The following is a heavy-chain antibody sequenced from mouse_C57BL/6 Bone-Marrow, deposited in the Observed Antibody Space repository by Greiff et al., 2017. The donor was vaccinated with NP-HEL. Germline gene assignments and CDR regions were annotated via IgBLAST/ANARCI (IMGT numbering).Heavy chain of an antibody. CDR2: ILPGSGST. Sequence: VQLQQSGAELMKPGASVKLSCKATGYTFTGYWIEWVKQRPGHGLEWIGEILPGSGSTNSNEKFKGKATFTADTSSNTAYMQLSSLTTEDSAIYYCARGNYDYDDYWGQGTTLTVSS. J-gene: IGHJ2*01. V-gene: IGHV1-9*01. CDR1: GYTFTGYW. D-gene: IGHD2-4*01. CDR3: ARGNYDYDDY.